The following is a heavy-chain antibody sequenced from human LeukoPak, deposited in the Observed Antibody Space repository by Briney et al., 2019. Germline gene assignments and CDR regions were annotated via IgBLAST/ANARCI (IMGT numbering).Heavy chain of an antibody. Sequence: GGSLRLSCAASGFTFGNTWMGWVRQAPGKGLEWVANISPDGSDKYYVDSVRGRFTIFRDNAQNSVNLQMNSLRAEDSAVYYCGRWGVNAGLDRWGQGTLVSVSS. J-gene: IGHJ5*02. CDR1: GFTFGNTW. CDR2: ISPDGSDK. CDR3: GRWGVNAGLDR. V-gene: IGHV3-7*01. D-gene: IGHD3-10*01.